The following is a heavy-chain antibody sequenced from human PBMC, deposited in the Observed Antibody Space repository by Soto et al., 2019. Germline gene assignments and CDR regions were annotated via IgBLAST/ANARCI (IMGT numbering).Heavy chain of an antibody. D-gene: IGHD5-18*01. Sequence: EVQLLESGGGLVQPGGSLRLSCAASGFTFSSYAMSWVRQAPGKGLXXXSAISGSGGSTYYADSVKGRFTISRDNSKNTLYLQMNSLRAEDTAVYYCAKDGDVDTAMVRIFDYWGQGTLVTVSS. V-gene: IGHV3-23*01. CDR1: GFTFSSYA. CDR3: AKDGDVDTAMVRIFDY. CDR2: ISGSGGST. J-gene: IGHJ4*02.